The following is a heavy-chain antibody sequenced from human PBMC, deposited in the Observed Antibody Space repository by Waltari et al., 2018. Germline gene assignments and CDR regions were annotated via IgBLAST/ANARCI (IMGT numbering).Heavy chain of an antibody. D-gene: IGHD6-13*01. CDR3: TTTYSPGVAAAGTDY. CDR1: GFTFNNAW. J-gene: IGHJ4*02. CDR2: SKARTDGGTT. V-gene: IGHV3-15*07. Sequence: EVQLVESGGGLVMPGGSLRLSCAASGFTFNNAWMNWVRQAPGKGLELVGRSKARTDGGTTDYAAPVIGRFTISRDDSKNTLFLQMNSLKTDDTAVYYCTTTYSPGVAAAGTDYWGQGTLVTVSS.